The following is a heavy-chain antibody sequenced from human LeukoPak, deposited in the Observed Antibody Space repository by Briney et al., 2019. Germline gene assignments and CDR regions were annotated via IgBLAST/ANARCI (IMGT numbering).Heavy chain of an antibody. CDR2: IYYSGST. J-gene: IGHJ4*02. CDR3: ARRYYDILTGYYSFDY. V-gene: IGHV4-30-4*01. CDR1: GGSISSGDYY. D-gene: IGHD3-9*01. Sequence: PSRTLSLTCTVSGGSISSGDYYWSWIRQPPGKGLEWIGYIYYSGSTYYNPSLKSRVTISVDTSKNQFSLKLSSVTAADTAVYYCARRYYDILTGYYSFDYWGQGTLVTVSS.